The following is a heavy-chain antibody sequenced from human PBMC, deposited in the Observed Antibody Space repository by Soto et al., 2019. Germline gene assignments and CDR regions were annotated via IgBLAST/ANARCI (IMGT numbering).Heavy chain of an antibody. CDR3: AKVEGVDTAMVSAADY. CDR2: ISGSGGST. V-gene: IGHV3-23*01. D-gene: IGHD5-18*01. J-gene: IGHJ4*02. Sequence: PGGSLRLSCAASGFTFSSYAMSWVRQAPGKGLEWVSAISGSGGSTYYADSVKGRFTISRDNSKNTLYLQMNSLRAEDTAVYYCAKVEGVDTAMVSAADYWGQGTLVTVSS. CDR1: GFTFSSYA.